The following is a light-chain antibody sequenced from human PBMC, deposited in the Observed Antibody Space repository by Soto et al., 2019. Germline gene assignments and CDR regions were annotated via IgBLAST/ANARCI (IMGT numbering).Light chain of an antibody. Sequence: ETVLTQSPGTLSLSPGERVTLSCRTSQSAPSSNVAWYQQKAGXAPRLLTYGATSRATGIPGRGTGRESATAITRTDREQLDEDDAEYFCQHYGTFGPGTKVDI. J-gene: IGKJ3*01. V-gene: IGKV3-20*01. CDR1: QSAPSSN. CDR2: GAT. CDR3: QHYGT.